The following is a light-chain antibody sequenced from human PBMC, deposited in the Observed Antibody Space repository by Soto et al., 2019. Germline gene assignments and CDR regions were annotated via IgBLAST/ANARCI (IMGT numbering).Light chain of an antibody. CDR1: SSDVGGYNY. CDR2: DVS. CDR3: CSYAGSREV. J-gene: IGLJ1*01. Sequence: QSVLTQPRSVSGSPGQSVTISCTGTSSDVGGYNYVSWYQQHPGKAPKLMIYDVSKRPSGVPDRFSGSKSGNTASLTISGLQAEDEADYYCCSYAGSREVFGTGTKVT. V-gene: IGLV2-11*01.